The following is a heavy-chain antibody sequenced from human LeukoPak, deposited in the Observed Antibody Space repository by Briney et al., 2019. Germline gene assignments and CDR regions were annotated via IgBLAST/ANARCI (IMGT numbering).Heavy chain of an antibody. CDR3: ATTRTY. CDR2: IKSKSDGGTI. V-gene: IGHV3-15*07. CDR1: GFTFSNAY. Sequence: PGGSLRLSCAASGFTFSNAYMNWVRQAPGKGLEWVGRIKSKSDGGTIDYAAPVKGRFTISRGDSKNTLYLQMHSLTTEDTAVYYCATTRTYWGQGTLVTVSS. J-gene: IGHJ4*02.